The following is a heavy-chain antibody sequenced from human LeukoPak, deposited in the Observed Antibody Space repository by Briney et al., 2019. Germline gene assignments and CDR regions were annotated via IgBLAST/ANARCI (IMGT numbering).Heavy chain of an antibody. Sequence: GGSLRLSCAASGFTFSSYSMNWVRQAPGKGLEWVSYISSSGSTIYYADSVKGRFTISRDNAKNSLYLQMNSLRDEDTAVYYCARDLGFIAVAGRDYWGQGTLVTVSS. CDR1: GFTFSSYS. V-gene: IGHV3-48*02. D-gene: IGHD6-19*01. J-gene: IGHJ4*02. CDR2: ISSSGSTI. CDR3: ARDLGFIAVAGRDY.